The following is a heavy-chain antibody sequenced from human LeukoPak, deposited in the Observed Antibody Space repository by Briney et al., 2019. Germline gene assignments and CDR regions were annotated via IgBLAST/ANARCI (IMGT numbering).Heavy chain of an antibody. CDR3: ARSGHSNGWYYFDY. CDR1: GFSFSSYS. V-gene: IGHV3-48*01. D-gene: IGHD6-19*01. J-gene: IGHJ4*02. CDR2: ISSYTIT. Sequence: GGSLRLSCAAGGFSFSSYSMNWVRQAPGKRLEWIAYISSYTITYYADFVKGRFTISRDNAKKSLDLQMNSLRAEHTAVYYCARSGHSNGWYYFDYWGLGALVTVSS.